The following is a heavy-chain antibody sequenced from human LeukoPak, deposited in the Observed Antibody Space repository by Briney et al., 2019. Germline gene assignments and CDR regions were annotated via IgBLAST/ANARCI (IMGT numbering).Heavy chain of an antibody. J-gene: IGHJ5*02. Sequence: ASVKVSCKASGGTFSSYAISWVRQAPGQGLEWMGGIIPIFGTANYAQKFQGRVTITADESTSTAYMELSSLRSEDTAVYYCALEVMGIAAAGPGETQTNWFDPWGQGTLVTVSS. D-gene: IGHD6-13*01. V-gene: IGHV1-69*13. CDR2: IIPIFGTA. CDR3: ALEVMGIAAAGPGETQTNWFDP. CDR1: GGTFSSYA.